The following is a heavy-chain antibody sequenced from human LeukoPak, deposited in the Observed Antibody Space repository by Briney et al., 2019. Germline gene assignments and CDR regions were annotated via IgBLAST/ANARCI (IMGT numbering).Heavy chain of an antibody. J-gene: IGHJ4*02. D-gene: IGHD3-9*01. CDR2: ISWNSGSI. V-gene: IGHV3-9*01. CDR1: GFTFDDYA. Sequence: GGSLRLSCAASGFTFDDYAMHWVRQAPGKGLEWVSGISWNSGSIGYANSVKGRFTISRDNSKNTLYLQMNSLRAEDTAVYYCAKDGFLDHTDYWGQGTLVTVSS. CDR3: AKDGFLDHTDY.